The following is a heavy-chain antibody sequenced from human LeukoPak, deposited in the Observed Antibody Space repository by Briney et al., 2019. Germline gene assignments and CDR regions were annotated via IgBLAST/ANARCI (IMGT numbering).Heavy chain of an antibody. CDR3: AAIHGGTVTTNYYYYYMDV. CDR2: INPNSGGT. Sequence: GASVKVSCKASGYTFTGYYMHWVRQAPGQGLEWMGWINPNSGGTNYAQKFQGRVTMTRDTSISTAYMELSRLRSDDTAVYYCAAIHGGTVTTNYYYYYMDVWGKGTTVTASS. D-gene: IGHD4-11*01. CDR1: GYTFTGYY. V-gene: IGHV1-2*02. J-gene: IGHJ6*03.